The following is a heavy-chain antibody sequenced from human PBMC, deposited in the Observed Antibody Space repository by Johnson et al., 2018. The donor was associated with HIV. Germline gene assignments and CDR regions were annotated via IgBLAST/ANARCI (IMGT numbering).Heavy chain of an antibody. J-gene: IGHJ3*02. Sequence: QVQLVESGGGVVQPGRSLRLSCVASGFTFRNYGMHWVRQAPGKGLEWVAVISYDGRVKYYIDSVKGRFTVSRDNSKNTLYLQMYSLRAEDTAMYYCARWVMVRGREAFDIWGQGTMVTVSS. V-gene: IGHV3-30*03. D-gene: IGHD3-10*01. CDR1: GFTFRNYG. CDR3: ARWVMVRGREAFDI. CDR2: ISYDGRVK.